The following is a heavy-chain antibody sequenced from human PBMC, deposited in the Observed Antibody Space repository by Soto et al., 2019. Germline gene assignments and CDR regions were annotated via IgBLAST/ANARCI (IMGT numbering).Heavy chain of an antibody. CDR3: ARDRPIFGVVNYYYYGMDV. J-gene: IGHJ6*02. V-gene: IGHV4-59*01. CDR1: GGSISSYY. D-gene: IGHD3-3*02. Sequence: SETLSLICTVSGGSISSYYWSWIRQPPGKGLEWIGYIYYSGSTNYNPSLKSRVTISVDTSKNQFSLKLSSVTAADTAVYYCARDRPIFGVVNYYYYGMDVWGQGTTVTVS. CDR2: IYYSGST.